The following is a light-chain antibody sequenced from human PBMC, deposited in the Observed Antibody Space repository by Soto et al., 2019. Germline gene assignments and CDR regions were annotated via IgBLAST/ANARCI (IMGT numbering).Light chain of an antibody. V-gene: IGLV2-14*03. CDR1: NSDVGGYKF. CDR3: SSYTSISTVI. Sequence: QSALTQPASVSGSPGQSITISCTGTNSDVGGYKFVSWYQQHPGKAPKLMIYDVSNRPSGVSNRFSGSKSGNTAYLTISGLQPEDEADYYCSSYTSISTVIFGGGTKLTVL. J-gene: IGLJ2*01. CDR2: DVS.